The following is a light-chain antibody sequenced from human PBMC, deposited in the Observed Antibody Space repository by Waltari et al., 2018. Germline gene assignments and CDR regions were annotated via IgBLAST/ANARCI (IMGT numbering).Light chain of an antibody. CDR3: SSYAGSNNFDVV. V-gene: IGLV2-8*01. CDR1: SSDVGDYNY. CDR2: EVS. J-gene: IGLJ2*01. Sequence: QSALTQPPSASGSPGQSVTISCTETSSDVGDYNYVSWYQQHPGKAPKLMIYEVSKRPSGVPDRFSGSKSGNPASLTVSGLQAEDEADYYCSSYAGSNNFDVVFGGGTKLTVL.